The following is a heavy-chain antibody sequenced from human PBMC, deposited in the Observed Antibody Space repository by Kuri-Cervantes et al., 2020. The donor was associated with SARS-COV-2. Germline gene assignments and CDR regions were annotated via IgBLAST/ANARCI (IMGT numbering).Heavy chain of an antibody. Sequence: GESLKISCSASGFTFSSHALHWVRQTPGKGLEWVSGISGSGINFGNADSVKGRFTISSDTSKNTIYLQMNSLRVEDTAVYYCVTDRLGVHDSWGQGTLVTVSS. D-gene: IGHD2-8*01. V-gene: IGHV3-23*01. CDR2: ISGSGINF. J-gene: IGHJ4*02. CDR3: VTDRLGVHDS. CDR1: GFTFSSHA.